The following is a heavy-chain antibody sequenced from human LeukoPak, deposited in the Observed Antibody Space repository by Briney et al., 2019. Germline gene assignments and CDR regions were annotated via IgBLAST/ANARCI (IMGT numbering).Heavy chain of an antibody. CDR2: IKQDGSEK. Sequence: GGSLRLSCAAPGFTFSSYWMSWVRQAPGKGLEWVANIKQDGSEKYYVDSVKGRFTISRDNAKNSLYLQMNSLRAEDTAVYYCARAVQVTTGGLFDYWGQGTLVTVSS. V-gene: IGHV3-7*03. CDR3: ARAVQVTTGGLFDY. D-gene: IGHD4-17*01. J-gene: IGHJ4*02. CDR1: GFTFSSYW.